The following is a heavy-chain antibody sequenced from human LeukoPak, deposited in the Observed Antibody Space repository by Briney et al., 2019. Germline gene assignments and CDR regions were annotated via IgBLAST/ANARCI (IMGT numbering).Heavy chain of an antibody. CDR3: ASGTSRTPIDY. D-gene: IGHD2-2*01. J-gene: IGHJ4*02. CDR2: IYYSGST. Sequence: SETLSLTCTVSGGSISSSIYYWGWIRQPPGKGLEWIGSIYYSGSTYYNPSLKSRVTISVDTSKNQFSLKLSSVTAADTAVYYCASGTSRTPIDYWGQGTLVTVSS. V-gene: IGHV4-39*07. CDR1: GGSISSSIYY.